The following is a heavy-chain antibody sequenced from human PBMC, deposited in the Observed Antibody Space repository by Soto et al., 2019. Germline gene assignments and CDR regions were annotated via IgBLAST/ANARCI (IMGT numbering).Heavy chain of an antibody. CDR1: GGTFSSYA. Sequence: SVKVSCKASGGTFSSYAISWVRQAPGQGLEWMGGIIPIFGTANYAQKFQGRVTITADESTSTAYMELSSLKSEDTALYYCARNILGGPTDFWGPGTLVTVSS. J-gene: IGHJ4*02. CDR2: IIPIFGTA. D-gene: IGHD3-16*01. V-gene: IGHV1-69*13. CDR3: ARNILGGPTDF.